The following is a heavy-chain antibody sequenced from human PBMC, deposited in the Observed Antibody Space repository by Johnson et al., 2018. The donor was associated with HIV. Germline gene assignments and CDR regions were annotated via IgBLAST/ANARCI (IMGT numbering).Heavy chain of an antibody. J-gene: IGHJ3*01. CDR1: GFTFSSYW. CDR3: ARDNLRAFDV. Sequence: VQLVESGGGVVQPGRSLRLSCAASGFTFSSYWMSWVRQAPGKGLEWVANIKQDGSEKYYVDSVKGRFTISRDNSKNTLFLQMNSLRAEDTAVYYCARDNLRAFDVWGQGTTVTVSS. CDR2: IKQDGSEK. V-gene: IGHV3-7*01. D-gene: IGHD5/OR15-5a*01.